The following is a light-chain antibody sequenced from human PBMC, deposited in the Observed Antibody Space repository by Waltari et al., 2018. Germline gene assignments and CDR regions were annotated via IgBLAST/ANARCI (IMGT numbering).Light chain of an antibody. Sequence: EIVMTQSPLSLPVTPGEPASISCRSSQSLLHSNGYNYLDWYLQKPGQSPQLLIYLGSNPTCGTRDRFRCSGCGSDFTLKISRVEPEHVEVEYCMQALQAPFPFAVGTKVEIK. V-gene: IGKV2-28*01. J-gene: IGKJ4*02. CDR3: MQALQAPFP. CDR1: QSLLHSNGYNY. CDR2: LGS.